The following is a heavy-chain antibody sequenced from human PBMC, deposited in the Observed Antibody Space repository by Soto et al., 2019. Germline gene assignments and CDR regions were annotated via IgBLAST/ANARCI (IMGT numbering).Heavy chain of an antibody. CDR2: INHSGST. CDR3: ARHPLARSGLDY. D-gene: IGHD3-10*01. CDR1: GGSFSGYY. V-gene: IGHV4-34*01. J-gene: IGHJ4*02. Sequence: SETLSLTCAVYGGSFSGYYLSWIRQPPGKGLEWIGEINHSGSTNYNPSLKSRVTISVDTSNNRFSLRLTSVTAADTAVYYCARHPLARSGLDYWGQGTLVTVSS.